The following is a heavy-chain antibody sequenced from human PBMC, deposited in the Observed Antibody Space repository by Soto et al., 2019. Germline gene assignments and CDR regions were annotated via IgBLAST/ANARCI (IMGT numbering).Heavy chain of an antibody. V-gene: IGHV4-59*01. J-gene: IGHJ3*02. D-gene: IGHD2-21*02. CDR2: IYYSGST. Sequence: ETLSLTCTVSGGSISSYYWSWIRQPPGKGLEWIGYIYYSGSTNYNPSLKSRVTISVDTSKNQFSLKLSSVTAADTAVYYCARSPLYCGGDCYAFDIWGQGTMVTVS. CDR1: GGSISSYY. CDR3: ARSPLYCGGDCYAFDI.